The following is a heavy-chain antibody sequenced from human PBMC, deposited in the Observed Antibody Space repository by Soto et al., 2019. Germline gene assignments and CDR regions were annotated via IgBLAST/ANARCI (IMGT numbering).Heavy chain of an antibody. CDR3: ARRLVAATLYYYYGMDV. J-gene: IGHJ6*02. Sequence: PSETLSLTCTVSGGSISSSSYYWGWIRQPPGKGLEWIGSIYYSGSTYYNPSLKSRVTISVDTSKNQFSLKLSSVTAADTAVYYCARRLVAATLYYYYGMDVWGQGTTVTVSS. CDR1: GGSISSSSYY. V-gene: IGHV4-39*01. CDR2: IYYSGST. D-gene: IGHD2-15*01.